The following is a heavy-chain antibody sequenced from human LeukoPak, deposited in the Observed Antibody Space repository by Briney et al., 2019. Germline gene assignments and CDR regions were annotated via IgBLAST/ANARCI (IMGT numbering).Heavy chain of an antibody. D-gene: IGHD6-19*01. J-gene: IGHJ4*02. CDR2: ISSTSSNI. CDR1: GFTFNIYT. CDR3: AHSWLPTGD. Sequence: GGSLRLSCAASGFTFNIYTMNWVRQSPGKGLEWVSSISSTSSNIYYADSVKGRFTISRDNAKNTLYLQMNSLRVEDTAVFYCAHSWLPTGDWGQGTLVTVSS. V-gene: IGHV3-21*01.